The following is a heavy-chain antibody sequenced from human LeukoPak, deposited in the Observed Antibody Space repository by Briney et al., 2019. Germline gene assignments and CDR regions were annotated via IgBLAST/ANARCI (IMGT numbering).Heavy chain of an antibody. V-gene: IGHV4-34*01. J-gene: IGHJ3*02. Sequence: SETLSLTCAVYGGSFSGYYWSWIRQPPGKGLEWIGSIYYSGSTYYNPSLKSRVTISVDTSKNQFSLKLSSVTAADTAVYYCARNGYDILTGAVGAFDIWGQGTMVTVSS. CDR1: GGSFSGYY. D-gene: IGHD3-9*01. CDR2: IYYSGST. CDR3: ARNGYDILTGAVGAFDI.